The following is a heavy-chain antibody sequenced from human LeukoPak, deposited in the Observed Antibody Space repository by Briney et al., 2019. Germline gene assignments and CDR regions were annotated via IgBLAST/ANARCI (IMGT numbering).Heavy chain of an antibody. J-gene: IGHJ4*02. CDR2: IWYGGSNK. D-gene: IGHD6-6*01. Sequence: GGSLRLSCAASGFTFSSYGMHWVRQAPGKGLEWVAVIWYGGSNKYYADSVKGRFTISRDNSKNTLYLQMNSLRAEDTAVYYCAKYQAARLMLDYWGQGTLVTVSS. CDR3: AKYQAARLMLDY. V-gene: IGHV3-33*06. CDR1: GFTFSSYG.